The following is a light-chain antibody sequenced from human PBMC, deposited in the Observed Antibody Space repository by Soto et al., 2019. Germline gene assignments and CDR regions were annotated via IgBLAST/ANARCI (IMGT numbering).Light chain of an antibody. CDR3: QQYDNSLYT. J-gene: IGKJ2*01. CDR1: QSVSSSY. Sequence: EIVLTQSPGTLSLSPGERATLSCRASQSVSSSYLAWYQHKPGQPPRLLIYAASSRATGIPDRFSGSGSGTDFTLTIGRLEPEDFAVYYCQQYDNSLYTFGQGTKLEIK. CDR2: AAS. V-gene: IGKV3-20*01.